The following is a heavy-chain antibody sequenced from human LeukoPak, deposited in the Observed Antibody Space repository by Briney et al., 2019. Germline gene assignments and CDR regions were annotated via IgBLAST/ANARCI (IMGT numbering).Heavy chain of an antibody. D-gene: IGHD1-1*01. CDR1: GGSISSSSYY. CDR3: ARGHNYSRIFDY. Sequence: SETLSLTCTVSGGSISSSSYYWGWIRQPPGKGLEWIGSIYYSGSTYYNPSLKSRVTISVDTSKNQFSLRLNSVTAADTAVYFCARGHNYSRIFDYWGQGTLVTVSS. J-gene: IGHJ4*02. CDR2: IYYSGST. V-gene: IGHV4-39*01.